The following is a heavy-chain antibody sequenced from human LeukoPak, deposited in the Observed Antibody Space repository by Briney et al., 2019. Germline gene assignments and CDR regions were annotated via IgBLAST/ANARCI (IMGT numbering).Heavy chain of an antibody. CDR3: ARGPGSGSYFAWFDT. V-gene: IGHV4-34*01. D-gene: IGHD3-10*01. Sequence: PSETLSLTCAVYSGSFSGYYWNWIRQPPGKGLEWIGEINQSGSTKYNPSLESRVTISVDTSKNQFSLKPSSMTAADTAVYYCARGPGSGSYFAWFDTWGQGALVTVSS. J-gene: IGHJ5*02. CDR2: INQSGST. CDR1: SGSFSGYY.